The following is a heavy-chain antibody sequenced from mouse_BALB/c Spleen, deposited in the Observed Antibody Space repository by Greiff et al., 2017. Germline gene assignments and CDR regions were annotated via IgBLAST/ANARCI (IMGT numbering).Heavy chain of an antibody. Sequence: EVKLVESGGGLVKPGGSLKLSCAASGFTFSSYAMSWVRQTPEKRLEWVASISSGGSTYYPDSVKGRFTISRDNARNILYLQMSSLRSEDTAMYYCARVRYGNYDYAMDYWGQGTSVTVSS. D-gene: IGHD2-1*01. V-gene: IGHV5-6-5*01. CDR1: GFTFSSYA. CDR3: ARVRYGNYDYAMDY. CDR2: ISSGGST. J-gene: IGHJ4*01.